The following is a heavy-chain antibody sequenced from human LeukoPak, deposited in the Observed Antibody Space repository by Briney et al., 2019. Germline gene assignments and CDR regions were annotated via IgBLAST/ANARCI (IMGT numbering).Heavy chain of an antibody. CDR2: IYYSGST. CDR1: GGSISSGDYY. D-gene: IGHD3-16*02. Sequence: SQTLSLTCTVSGGSISSGDYYRSWIRQPPGKGLEWIGYIYYSGSTYYNPSLKSRVTISVDTSKNQFSLKLSSVTAADTAVYYCARVSYDYVWGSYLPFDYWGQGTLVTVSS. CDR3: ARVSYDYVWGSYLPFDY. V-gene: IGHV4-30-4*08. J-gene: IGHJ4*02.